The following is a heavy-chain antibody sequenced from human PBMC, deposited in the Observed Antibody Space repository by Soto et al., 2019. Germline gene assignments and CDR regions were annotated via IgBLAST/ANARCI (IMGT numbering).Heavy chain of an antibody. CDR2: IYYSGTTT. Sequence: QVQLQESAPGLMRPSETLSLSCTASGGSINHYYWPWIRQPQGKALQCLGYIYYSGTTTNYNHSLKGRVTLSVYTSKNKFSLKLSSVTDADTAVYYGARPGVSYAARPFDYWGQGTLVTVSS. J-gene: IGHJ4*02. V-gene: IGHV4-59*08. CDR3: ARPGVSYAARPFDY. CDR1: GGSINHYY. D-gene: IGHD1-26*01.